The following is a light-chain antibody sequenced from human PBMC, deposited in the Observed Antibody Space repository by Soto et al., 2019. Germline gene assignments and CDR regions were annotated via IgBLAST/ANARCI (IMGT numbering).Light chain of an antibody. CDR3: SSYTSSSTLV. V-gene: IGLV2-14*01. CDR2: EVS. CDR1: SSDVGGYNY. Sequence: QSVLTQPASVSGSPGQSITISCTGSSSDVGGYNYVSWYQQHPGKAPKLMIYEVSNRPSGISNRFSVSKSGNTASLTLSGLQAEDEADYYCSSYTSSSTLVFGGGTKLTVL. J-gene: IGLJ2*01.